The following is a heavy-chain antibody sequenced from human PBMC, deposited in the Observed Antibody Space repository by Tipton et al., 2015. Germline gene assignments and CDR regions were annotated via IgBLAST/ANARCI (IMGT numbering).Heavy chain of an antibody. V-gene: IGHV4-59*12. J-gene: IGHJ4*02. CDR2: IHYSGGT. CDR1: SDSINKYY. D-gene: IGHD6-13*01. Sequence: LRLSCTVSSDSINKYYWSWIRQPPGKELEWIGYIHYSGGTSYNPSLKSRVTISVDTSKTQFSLKLSTVTAADTAVYYCARDGPYSSTWYFDYWGQGTLVTVSS. CDR3: ARDGPYSSTWYFDY.